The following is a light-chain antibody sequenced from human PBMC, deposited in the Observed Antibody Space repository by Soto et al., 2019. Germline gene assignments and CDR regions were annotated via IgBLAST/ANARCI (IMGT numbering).Light chain of an antibody. V-gene: IGKV1-39*01. J-gene: IGKJ1*01. CDR1: QTISSH. CDR2: AAS. Sequence: DIQLTQSPSFLSASVGDRVTITCRASQTISSHLNWYQQKQGKALKALIYAASSLHSGVPSRFSGSGSGTEFSLTISSLQPDDFATYYCQQNYRTWTFGQGTKVEVK. CDR3: QQNYRTWT.